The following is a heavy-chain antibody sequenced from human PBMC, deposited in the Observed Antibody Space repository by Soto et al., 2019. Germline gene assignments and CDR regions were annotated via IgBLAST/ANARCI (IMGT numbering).Heavy chain of an antibody. Sequence: QVQLQESDPGLVTPSQTLSLTCSVSGSSTRSGDHLWSWIRQPPGKGLEWIGYIFFSGTTHYNPSLESRVRLSIDTSRNQFSMKLRSVTAADTAVYFWARERVYGVIPPFYYFGMDVWGHGTTVIVSS. J-gene: IGHJ6*02. CDR2: IFFSGTT. D-gene: IGHD3-3*01. CDR3: ARERVYGVIPPFYYFGMDV. V-gene: IGHV4-30-4*08. CDR1: GSSTRSGDHL.